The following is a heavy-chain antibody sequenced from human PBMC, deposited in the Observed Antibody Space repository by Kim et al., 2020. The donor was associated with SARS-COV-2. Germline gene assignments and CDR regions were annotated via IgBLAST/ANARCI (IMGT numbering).Heavy chain of an antibody. V-gene: IGHV4-31*03. Sequence: SETLSLTCTVSGGSISSGGYYWSWIRQHPGKGLEWIGYIYYSGSTYYNPSLKSRVTISVDTSKNQFSLKLSSVTAADTAVYYCAREGRVVVVAATRNAFDLWGQGTMVTVSS. J-gene: IGHJ3*01. CDR3: AREGRVVVVAATRNAFDL. D-gene: IGHD2-15*01. CDR2: IYYSGST. CDR1: GGSISSGGYY.